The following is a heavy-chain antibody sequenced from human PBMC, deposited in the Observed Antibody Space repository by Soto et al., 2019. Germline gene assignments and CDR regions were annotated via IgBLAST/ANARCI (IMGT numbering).Heavy chain of an antibody. CDR2: IYYSGST. Sequence: SETLSLTCTVSGGSISSYYWSWIRQPPGKGLEWIGYIYYSGSTNYNPSLKSRVTISVDTSKNQFSLKLSSVTAADTAVYYCARSNATHYDFWSGYYTAAFDIWAKGQWSPSPQ. J-gene: IGHJ3*02. CDR1: GGSISSYY. D-gene: IGHD3-3*01. V-gene: IGHV4-59*01. CDR3: ARSNATHYDFWSGYYTAAFDI.